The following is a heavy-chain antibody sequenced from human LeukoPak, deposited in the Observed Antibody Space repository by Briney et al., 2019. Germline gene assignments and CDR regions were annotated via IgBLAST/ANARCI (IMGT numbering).Heavy chain of an antibody. CDR1: GFTFSSYG. V-gene: IGHV3-33*06. D-gene: IGHD2-21*01. J-gene: IGHJ4*02. Sequence: PGGSLRLSCAASGFTFSSYGMHWVRQAPGKGLEWVAVIWYDGSNKYYADSVKGRFTISRDNSKNTLYLQMNSLRAEDTAVYYCAKDQFRGRGTNFDYWGQGTLVTVSS. CDR3: AKDQFRGRGTNFDY. CDR2: IWYDGSNK.